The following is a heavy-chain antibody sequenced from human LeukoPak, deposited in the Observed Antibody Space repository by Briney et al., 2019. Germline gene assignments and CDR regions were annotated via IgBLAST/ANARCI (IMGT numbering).Heavy chain of an antibody. J-gene: IGHJ4*02. CDR2: INPSSGGT. Sequence: ASVKVSCKASGYTFTGYHIHWVRQAPGQGLEWMGWINPSSGGTNYAQKFQGRVTMTRDTSISTAYMELSRLRSDDTAVYYCARDVGYNSGWHWDYWGQGALVTVSS. V-gene: IGHV1-2*02. D-gene: IGHD6-19*01. CDR3: ARDVGYNSGWHWDY. CDR1: GYTFTGYH.